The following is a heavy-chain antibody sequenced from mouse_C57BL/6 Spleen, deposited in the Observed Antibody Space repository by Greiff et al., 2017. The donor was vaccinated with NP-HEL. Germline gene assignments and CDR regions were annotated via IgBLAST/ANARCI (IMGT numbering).Heavy chain of an antibody. Sequence: VQLQQPGAELVKPGASVKMSCKASGYTFTSYWITWVKQRPGQGLEWIGDIYPGSGSTNYNEKFKSKATLTVDTSSSTAYMQLSSLTSEDSAVYYCARYTTVEDAMDYWGQGTSVTVSS. CDR2: IYPGSGST. V-gene: IGHV1-55*01. D-gene: IGHD1-1*01. J-gene: IGHJ4*01. CDR3: ARYTTVEDAMDY. CDR1: GYTFTSYW.